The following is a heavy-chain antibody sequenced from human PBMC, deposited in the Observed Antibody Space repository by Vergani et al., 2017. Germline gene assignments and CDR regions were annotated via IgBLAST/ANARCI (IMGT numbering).Heavy chain of an antibody. Sequence: EVQLVESGGGLVQPGGSLRLSCSASGFTFSSYAMHWVRQAPGKGLEYVSAISSNRGSTYYADSVKGRFTISRDNSKNTLYLQMSSLRAEDTAVYYCVRVGSWSNLRKPFDYWGQGTLVTVSS. J-gene: IGHJ4*02. CDR1: GFTFSSYA. CDR3: VRVGSWSNLRKPFDY. D-gene: IGHD6-13*01. V-gene: IGHV3-64D*06. CDR2: ISSNRGST.